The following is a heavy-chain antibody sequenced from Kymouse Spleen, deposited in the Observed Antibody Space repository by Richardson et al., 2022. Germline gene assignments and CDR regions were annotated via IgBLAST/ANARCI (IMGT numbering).Heavy chain of an antibody. CDR2: IIPIFGTA. J-gene: IGHJ6*02. D-gene: IGHD3-3*01. Sequence: QVQLVQSGAEVKKPGSSVKVSCKASGGTFSSYAISWVRQAPGQGLEWMGGIIPIFGTANYAQKFQGRVTITTDESTSTAYMELSSLRSEDTAVYYCARVRWDFWSGPVPHYGMDVWGQGTTVTVSS. V-gene: IGHV1-69*05. CDR1: GGTFSSYA. CDR3: ARVRWDFWSGPVPHYGMDV.